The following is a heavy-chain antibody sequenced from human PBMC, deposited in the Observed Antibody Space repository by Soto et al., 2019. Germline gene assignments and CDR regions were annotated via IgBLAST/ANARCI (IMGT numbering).Heavy chain of an antibody. CDR1: GFTFGDYA. CDR2: IRSKAYGGTT. J-gene: IGHJ6*02. V-gene: IGHV3-49*03. CDR3: KGYSYGLPHGMDV. Sequence: PGGSLRLSCTASGFTFGDYAMSWFRQAPGKGLEWVGFIRSKAYGGTTEYAASVKGRFTISRDDSKSIAYLQMNSLKTEDTAVYYCKGYSYGLPHGMDVWGQGTTVTVSS. D-gene: IGHD5-18*01.